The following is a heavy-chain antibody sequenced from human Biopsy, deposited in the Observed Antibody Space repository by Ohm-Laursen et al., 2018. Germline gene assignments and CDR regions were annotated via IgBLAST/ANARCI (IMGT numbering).Heavy chain of an antibody. CDR2: LDVAEYNI. CDR1: GFTFHSYA. V-gene: IGHV3-23*01. CDR3: VRTWGGYDFDS. Sequence: SLRLSCAASGFTFHSYAMHWVRQAPGKGMEWISRLDVAEYNIYYADSVRGRFTASRDNSKGMVYLQMDSLRVDDTAVCYCVRTWGGYDFDSWGQGTLVTVSS. J-gene: IGHJ4*01. D-gene: IGHD3-16*01.